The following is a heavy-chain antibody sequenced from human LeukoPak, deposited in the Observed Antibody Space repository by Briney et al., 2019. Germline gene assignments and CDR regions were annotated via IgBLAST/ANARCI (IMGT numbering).Heavy chain of an antibody. V-gene: IGHV4-34*01. J-gene: IGHJ4*02. CDR3: ARGHYYDSSGYDPYFDY. D-gene: IGHD3-22*01. CDR2: INHSGST. CDR1: GGSFSGYY. Sequence: KPSETLSLTCAVYGGSFSGYYWGWIRQPPGKGLEWIGEINHSGSTNYNPSLKSRVTISVDTSKNEFSLKLSSVTAADTAVYYCARGHYYDSSGYDPYFDYWGQGTLVTVSS.